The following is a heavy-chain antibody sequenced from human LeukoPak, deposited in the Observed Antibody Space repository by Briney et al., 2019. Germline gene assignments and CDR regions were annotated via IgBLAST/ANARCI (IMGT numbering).Heavy chain of an antibody. Sequence: GGSLRLSCAASGFTFTSYWMHWVRQAPGKGLVWVARMDGATSRTSYVDSVNGRFTISRGNVNDILYLQMNSLTPEDTAVYYCAREGAAYQDYFDHWGQGTLVAVSS. CDR2: MDGATSRT. V-gene: IGHV3-74*01. D-gene: IGHD2-2*01. J-gene: IGHJ4*02. CDR3: AREGAAYQDYFDH. CDR1: GFTFTSYW.